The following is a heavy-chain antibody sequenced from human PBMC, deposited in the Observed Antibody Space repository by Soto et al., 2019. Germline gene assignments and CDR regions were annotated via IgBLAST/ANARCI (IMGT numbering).Heavy chain of an antibody. CDR1: GGSISSSNW. Sequence: KPSETLSLTCAVSGGSISSSNWWSWVRQPPGKGLGWIGEIYHSGSTNYNPSLKSRVTISVDKSKNQFSLKLSSVTAADTAVYYCARARDSSGYYHGYFDYWGQGTLVTVSS. V-gene: IGHV4-4*02. CDR3: ARARDSSGYYHGYFDY. CDR2: IYHSGST. D-gene: IGHD3-22*01. J-gene: IGHJ4*02.